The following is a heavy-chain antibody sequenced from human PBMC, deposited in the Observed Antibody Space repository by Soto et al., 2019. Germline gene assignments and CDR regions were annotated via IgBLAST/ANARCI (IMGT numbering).Heavy chain of an antibody. CDR1: GGTFSSYA. J-gene: IGHJ6*02. Sequence: QVQLVQSGAEVKKPGSSVTVSCKASGGTFSSYAISWVRQAPGQGLEWMGRIIAFIGTANYAQKFRGRVTITAGESTSTAYVELTSLRSEHTAVYYCASVGMTTGLASYTKGMDVWGQGTKVTVSS. D-gene: IGHD4-4*01. CDR2: IIAFIGTA. CDR3: ASVGMTTGLASYTKGMDV. V-gene: IGHV1-69*18.